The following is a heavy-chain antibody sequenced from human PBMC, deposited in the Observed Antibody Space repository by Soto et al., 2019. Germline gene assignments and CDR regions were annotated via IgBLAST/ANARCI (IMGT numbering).Heavy chain of an antibody. J-gene: IGHJ4*02. V-gene: IGHV4-39*02. CDR3: ARLGRLWGALTF. CDR1: GGSVSSEYYY. CDR2: VHHTGVT. D-gene: IGHD3-16*01. Sequence: QLQESGPGLVRPSETLALTCSVSGGSVSSEYYYWAWIRQAPGKGLEWIGSVHHTGVTDYNPYLKRVVIIDLSSSKNTFPLKMTSVTATDTAFYYCARLGRLWGALTFWGPGTHVTVSS.